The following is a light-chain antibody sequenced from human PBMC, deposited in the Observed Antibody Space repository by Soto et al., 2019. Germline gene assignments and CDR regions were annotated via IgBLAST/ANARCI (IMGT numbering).Light chain of an antibody. CDR2: GAS. CDR3: QQYGGSPIT. V-gene: IGKV3-20*01. J-gene: IGKJ5*01. Sequence: IVLTQSPGTLSLSPGERVTLSCRASQSVTTRLAWYQHKPVQAPTLLMSGASNRASGVPVRFSGSGSGTDFTLTITRLEPEDFALYYCQQYGGSPITFGLGTRLEI. CDR1: QSVTTR.